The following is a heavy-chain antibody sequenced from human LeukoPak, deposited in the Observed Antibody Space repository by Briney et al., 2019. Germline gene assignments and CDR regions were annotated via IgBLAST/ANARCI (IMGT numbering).Heavy chain of an antibody. CDR1: GVSFSSGDYY. CDR2: IYYSGST. D-gene: IGHD2-2*01. J-gene: IGHJ5*02. CDR3: ARGDSTVHWFDP. Sequence: SETLSLTCAVYGVSFSSGDYYWSWIRQHPGKGLEWIGYIYYSGSTYYNPSLKSRVTISIDTSKNQFSLKLSSVTAADTAVYYCARGDSTVHWFDPWGQGTLVTVSS. V-gene: IGHV4-31*11.